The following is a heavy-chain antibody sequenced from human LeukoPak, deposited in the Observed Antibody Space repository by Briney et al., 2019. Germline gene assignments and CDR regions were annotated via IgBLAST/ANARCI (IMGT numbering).Heavy chain of an antibody. Sequence: SETLSLTCTVSGDSISSSSSYWGWIRQPPGEGLEWIGSIYYSGSTYYNPSLKSRVTISVDTSKNQFSLKLSSVTAADTAVYYCARGPGVVPAAIFDYWGQGTLVTVSS. CDR1: GDSISSSSSY. V-gene: IGHV4-39*07. CDR2: IYYSGST. J-gene: IGHJ4*02. CDR3: ARGPGVVPAAIFDY. D-gene: IGHD2-2*02.